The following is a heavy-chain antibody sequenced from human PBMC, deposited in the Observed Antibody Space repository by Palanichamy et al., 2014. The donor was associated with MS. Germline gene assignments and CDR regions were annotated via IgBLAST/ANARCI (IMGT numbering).Heavy chain of an antibody. CDR3: ATMTSGGIF. CDR1: GFTFSTYT. Sequence: EVQLVESGGGLVKPGESLRLSCEASGFTFSTYTMTWVRQTLGKRLEWVSSIVSNSEFINYADSVKGRFTVSRDNSKNSVSLQMTGLRVDDTAVYYCATMTSGGIFWGQGSLVTVSS. D-gene: IGHD4-17*01. V-gene: IGHV3-21*04. CDR2: IVSNSEFI. J-gene: IGHJ4*02.